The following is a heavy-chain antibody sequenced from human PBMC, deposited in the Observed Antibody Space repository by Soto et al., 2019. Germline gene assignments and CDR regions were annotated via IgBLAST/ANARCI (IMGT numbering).Heavy chain of an antibody. CDR1: GGSFSGYS. CDR2: INHSGST. V-gene: IGHV4-34*01. CDR3: ARAPQIVAMGRPFDY. D-gene: IGHD5-12*01. Sequence: SKTLSLTCAVYGGSFSGYSWNWIRQPPGKGLEWIGEINHSGSTNYNPSLKSRVTISLDTSKNQFSLRLTSLTAADTAVYFCARAPQIVAMGRPFDYWGEGILVTISS. J-gene: IGHJ4*02.